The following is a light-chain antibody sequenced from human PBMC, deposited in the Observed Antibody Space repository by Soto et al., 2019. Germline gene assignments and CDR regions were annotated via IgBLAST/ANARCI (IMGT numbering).Light chain of an antibody. CDR1: QSISTY. J-gene: IGKJ1*01. CDR3: QQSSSTPWT. Sequence: DIQMTQSPSSLSASVGDRVTISCRASQSISTYLSWYQKTPGKAPKLLIFAASSLQSGVPSRFSGSGSGTDFTLTISSLQPEDFAAYYCQQSSSTPWTFGQGTKVEIK. CDR2: AAS. V-gene: IGKV1-39*01.